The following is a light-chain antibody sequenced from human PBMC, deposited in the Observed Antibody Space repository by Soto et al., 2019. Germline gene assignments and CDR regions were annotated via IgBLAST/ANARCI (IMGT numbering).Light chain of an antibody. CDR1: SSDVGGYNY. V-gene: IGLV2-14*01. CDR2: DVS. Sequence: QSALTQPASVSGSPGQSITISCTGTSSDVGGYNYVSWYQQHPGKAPKLMIYDVSNRPSGVSNRFSGSKSGNTASLTISGLQDEDEADYYCISYTSSSTHVVFGGGTKLTVL. CDR3: ISYTSSSTHVV. J-gene: IGLJ2*01.